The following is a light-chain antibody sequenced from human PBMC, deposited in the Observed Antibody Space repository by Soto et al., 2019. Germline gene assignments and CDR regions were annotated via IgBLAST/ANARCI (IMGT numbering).Light chain of an antibody. CDR1: QGIGSS. Sequence: DIPLTQSPSFLSASVGDRVTITCRASQGIGSSFAWYQQKPGKAPMLLIYAASTLQTGVPSRFSGSGSGTEFTLTVSSLQPEDFATYYCEQLSSYPPVTFGQGTRLEIK. J-gene: IGKJ5*01. CDR2: AAS. CDR3: EQLSSYPPVT. V-gene: IGKV1-9*01.